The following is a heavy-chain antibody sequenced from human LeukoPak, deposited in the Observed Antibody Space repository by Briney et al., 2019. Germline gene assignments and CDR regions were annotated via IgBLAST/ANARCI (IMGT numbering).Heavy chain of an antibody. D-gene: IGHD2-2*01. CDR2: ISSSSSYI. Sequence: GGSLRLSCAASGFTFSSYSMYWVRQAPGKGLEWVSSISSSSSYIYYADSVKGRFTISRDNAKNSLYLQMNSLRAEDTAVYYCARVDIVVVPAARPEYWGQGTLVTVSS. CDR1: GFTFSSYS. V-gene: IGHV3-21*01. CDR3: ARVDIVVVPAARPEY. J-gene: IGHJ4*02.